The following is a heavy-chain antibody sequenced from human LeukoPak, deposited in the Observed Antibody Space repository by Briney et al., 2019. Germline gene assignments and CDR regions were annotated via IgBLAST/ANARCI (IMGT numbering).Heavy chain of an antibody. D-gene: IGHD1-26*01. CDR1: GFTFDDYA. CDR3: ASKGSSKLGGTDY. CDR2: ISWNSGSI. J-gene: IGHJ4*02. V-gene: IGHV3-9*01. Sequence: GRSLRLSCAASGFTFDDYAMHWVRQAPGKGLEWVSGISWNSGSIGYADSVKGRFTISRDNAKNSLYLQMNSLRAEDTAVYYCASKGSSKLGGTDYWGQGTLVTVSS.